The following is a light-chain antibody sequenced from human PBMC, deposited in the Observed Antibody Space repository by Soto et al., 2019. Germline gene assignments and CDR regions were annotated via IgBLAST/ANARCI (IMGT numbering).Light chain of an antibody. V-gene: IGKV3-20*01. CDR2: GSS. CDR3: QQYGSSHLT. Sequence: EIMLTQSPGTLSLSSGDRATLSCRASQSVAGSSLAWYQQTPAQAPRLLIYGSSNRATGIPARFSGSGSGTDFSPIINGLEPEDFAVYFCQQYGSSHLTFGGGTKVDIK. CDR1: QSVAGSS. J-gene: IGKJ4*01.